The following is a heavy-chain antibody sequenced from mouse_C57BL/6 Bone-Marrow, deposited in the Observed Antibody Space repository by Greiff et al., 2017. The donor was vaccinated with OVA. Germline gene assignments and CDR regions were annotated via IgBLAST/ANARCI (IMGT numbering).Heavy chain of an antibody. CDR1: GFSFNTYA. CDR2: IRSKSNNYAT. CDR3: VRPYDYDSSMDY. D-gene: IGHD2-4*01. J-gene: IGHJ4*01. Sequence: EVKLVESGGGLVQPKGSLKLSCAASGFSFNTYAMNWVRQAPGKGLEWVARIRSKSNNYATYYADSVKDRFTISRDDSESMLYLQMNNLKTEDTAMYYCVRPYDYDSSMDYWGQGTSVTVSS. V-gene: IGHV10-1*01.